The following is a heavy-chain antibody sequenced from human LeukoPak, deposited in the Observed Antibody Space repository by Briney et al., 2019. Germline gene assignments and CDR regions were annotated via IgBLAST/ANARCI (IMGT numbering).Heavy chain of an antibody. CDR1: GFTFNTYT. CDR3: ARERAVAAIDY. D-gene: IGHD6-19*01. J-gene: IGHJ4*02. V-gene: IGHV3-21*01. CDR2: ISSTSAYI. Sequence: PGGSLRLSCAASGFTFNTYTINWVRQAPGKGLEWVSSISSTSAYIKYAISVKGRFTISRDNAKNSLYPQMNSLRAEDTAVYYCARERAVAAIDYWGQGTLVTVSS.